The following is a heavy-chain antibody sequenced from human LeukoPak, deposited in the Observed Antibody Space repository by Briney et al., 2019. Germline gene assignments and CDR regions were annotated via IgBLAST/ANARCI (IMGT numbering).Heavy chain of an antibody. CDR3: ARHFEALVGAAPRGWFDP. CDR2: IYPGDSDT. D-gene: IGHD1-26*01. CDR1: GYIFTSYW. Sequence: RGESLKISCKGSGYIFTSYWIGWVRQVPGKGLEWMGIIYPGDSDTRYSPSFQGQVTISADKSISTPYLQWSSLKASDTAMYYCARHFEALVGAAPRGWFDPWGQGTLVTVSS. V-gene: IGHV5-51*01. J-gene: IGHJ5*02.